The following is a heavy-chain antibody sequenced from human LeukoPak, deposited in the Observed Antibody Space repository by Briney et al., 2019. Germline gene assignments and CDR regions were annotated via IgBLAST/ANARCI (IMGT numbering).Heavy chain of an antibody. Sequence: SETLSLTCTVSGDSISLXYXSWIRQPPXXXXXXXGYIYYTGSTKSNPSLKSRVTIXVDTSKKQFSLNLSSVTAADTAVYYCARAGWFITTWHFDYWGQGILVTVSS. CDR3: ARAGWFITTWHFDY. CDR1: GDSISLXY. D-gene: IGHD6-19*01. V-gene: IGHV4-59*01. J-gene: IGHJ4*02. CDR2: IYYTGST.